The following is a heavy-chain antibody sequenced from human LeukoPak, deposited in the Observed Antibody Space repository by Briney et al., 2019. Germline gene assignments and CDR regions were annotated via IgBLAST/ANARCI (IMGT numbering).Heavy chain of an antibody. D-gene: IGHD5-24*01. CDR2: IYNSGTT. V-gene: IGHV4-39*01. J-gene: IGHJ4*02. Sequence: PSETLSLTCTVSGGSISSGDYYWGWIRQPPGKGLEWIASIYNSGTTYYNPSLKSRITIFVDTSKNQVSLKLRSVTAADTAVYCARHAVEGKWLQFYYFNFWGQGSLVTVSS. CDR1: GGSISSGDYY. CDR3: ARHAVEGKWLQFYYFNF.